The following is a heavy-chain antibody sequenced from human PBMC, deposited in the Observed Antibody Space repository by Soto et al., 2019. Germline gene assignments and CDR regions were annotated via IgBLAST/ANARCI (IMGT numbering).Heavy chain of an antibody. V-gene: IGHV3-7*03. D-gene: IGHD2-21*02. Sequence: EVQLVESGGGLVQPGGSLRLSCAASGFTFSSYWMSWVRQAPGKGLEWVANIKQDGREKYYVDSVKGRFTIPRDNAQNQLYLQMNSVRAEDTPVYYCARSIVVVTADAFDLGGQGTMVTVSS. J-gene: IGHJ3*01. CDR2: IKQDGREK. CDR3: ARSIVVVTADAFDL. CDR1: GFTFSSYW.